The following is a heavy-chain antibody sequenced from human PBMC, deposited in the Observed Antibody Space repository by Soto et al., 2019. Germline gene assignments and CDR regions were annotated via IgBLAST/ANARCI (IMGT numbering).Heavy chain of an antibody. CDR3: ASLSVTIFGVVTPSYYYYYMDV. V-gene: IGHV3-66*01. CDR1: GFTVSSNY. D-gene: IGHD3-3*01. Sequence: EVQLVESGGGLVQPGGSLRLSCAASGFTVSSNYMSWVSQAPGKGLEWVSVIYSGGSTYYADSVKGRFTISRDNSKNTLYLQMNSLRAEDTAVYYCASLSVTIFGVVTPSYYYYYMDVWGKGTTVTVSS. J-gene: IGHJ6*03. CDR2: IYSGGST.